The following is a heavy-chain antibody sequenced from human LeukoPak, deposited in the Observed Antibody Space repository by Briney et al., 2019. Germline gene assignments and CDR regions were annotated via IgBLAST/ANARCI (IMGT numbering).Heavy chain of an antibody. D-gene: IGHD6-13*01. CDR2: IYSDDST. CDR3: AREGSSSPLDY. Sequence: PGGSLRLSCAASGFTVSSNYMSWVRQAPGKGLEWVSVIYSDDSTYYADSVKGRFTISRDNSKNTLLLQMNSLRAEDTAVYYCAREGSSSPLDYWGQGTLVTVSS. J-gene: IGHJ4*02. CDR1: GFTVSSNY. V-gene: IGHV3-66*02.